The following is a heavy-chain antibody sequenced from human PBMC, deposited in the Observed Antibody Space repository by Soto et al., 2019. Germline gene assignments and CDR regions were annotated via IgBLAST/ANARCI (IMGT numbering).Heavy chain of an antibody. V-gene: IGHV1-2*04. CDR3: ARDRVYGSGRRGNYYYGMDV. Sequence: QVQLVQSGAEVKKPGASVKVSCKASGYTFTGYYMHWVRQAPGQGLEWMGWINPNSGGTNYAQKFQGWVTMTRDTSISTAYMELSRLRSDDTAVYYCARDRVYGSGRRGNYYYGMDVWGQGTTVTVSS. CDR1: GYTFTGYY. J-gene: IGHJ6*02. CDR2: INPNSGGT. D-gene: IGHD3-10*01.